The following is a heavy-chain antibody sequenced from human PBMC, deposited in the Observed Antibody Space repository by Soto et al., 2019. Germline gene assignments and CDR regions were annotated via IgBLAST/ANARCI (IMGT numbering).Heavy chain of an antibody. V-gene: IGHV4-34*01. Sequence: PSETLSLTCADYGGSFSGYYWTWIRQPPGKGLEWVGEIGHSGSATYSPSLKSRVTISVDTSNNQFSLRLSSVTAADTAVYYCATVNERYYYYYGMDVWGQGTTVTVSS. CDR3: ATVNERYYYYYGMDV. J-gene: IGHJ6*02. D-gene: IGHD1-1*01. CDR2: IGHSGSA. CDR1: GGSFSGYY.